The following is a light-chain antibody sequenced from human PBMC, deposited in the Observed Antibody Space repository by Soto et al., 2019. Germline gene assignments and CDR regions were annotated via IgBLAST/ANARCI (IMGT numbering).Light chain of an antibody. CDR2: EVS. Sequence: QSVLTQPASVSGSPGQSITISCTGTSSDVGGYNYVSWYQHHPGKAPRLMIYEVSNRPSGVSDRFSGSKSGNTAPLTISGLLAEDEADYYCSSYTSISTYVFGTGTKVTVL. J-gene: IGLJ1*01. V-gene: IGLV2-14*01. CDR3: SSYTSISTYV. CDR1: SSDVGGYNY.